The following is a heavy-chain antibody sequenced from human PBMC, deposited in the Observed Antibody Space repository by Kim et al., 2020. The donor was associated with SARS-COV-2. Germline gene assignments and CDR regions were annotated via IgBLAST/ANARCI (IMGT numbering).Heavy chain of an antibody. J-gene: IGHJ6*02. CDR2: ISWNSGSI. Sequence: GGSLRLSCAASGFTFDDYAMHWVRQAPGKGLEWVSGISWNSGSIGYADSVKGRFTISRDNAKNSLYLQMNSLRAEDTALYYCAKDMSYYGSGSYSPNMDVWGQGTTVTVSS. D-gene: IGHD3-10*01. CDR1: GFTFDDYA. CDR3: AKDMSYYGSGSYSPNMDV. V-gene: IGHV3-9*01.